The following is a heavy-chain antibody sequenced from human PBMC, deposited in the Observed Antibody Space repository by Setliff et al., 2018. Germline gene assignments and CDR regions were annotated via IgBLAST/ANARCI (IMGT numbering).Heavy chain of an antibody. V-gene: IGHV4-39*07. D-gene: IGHD3-3*01. CDR2: IYYSGST. Sequence: SETLSLTCTVSGGSISSSSYYWGWIRQPPGKGLEWIGSIYYSGSTYYNPSLKSRVTISVDTSKNQFSLKLSSVTAADTAVYYCARRETDYNFWSGYYAYWGQGTLVTVSS. CDR1: GGSISSSSYY. CDR3: ARRETDYNFWSGYYAY. J-gene: IGHJ4*02.